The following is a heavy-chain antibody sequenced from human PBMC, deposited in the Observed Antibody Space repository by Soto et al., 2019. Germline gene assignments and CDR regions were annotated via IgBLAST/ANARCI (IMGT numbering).Heavy chain of an antibody. V-gene: IGHV1-3*01. CDR1: GYTFTSYA. CDR2: INAGNGNT. Sequence: ASVKVSCKASGYTFTSYAMHWVRQAPGQRLEWMGWINAGNGNTKYSQKFQGRVTITRDTSASTAYMELSSLRSEDTAVYYCARDGVRVAATPEVRFDPWGQGTLVTVSS. D-gene: IGHD2-15*01. CDR3: ARDGVRVAATPEVRFDP. J-gene: IGHJ5*02.